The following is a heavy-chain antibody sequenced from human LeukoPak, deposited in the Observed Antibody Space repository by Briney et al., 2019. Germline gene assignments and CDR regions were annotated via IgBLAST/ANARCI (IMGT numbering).Heavy chain of an antibody. CDR3: TRDWAMSRSYVYSFDC. CDR2: IKEDGNER. V-gene: IGHV3-7*01. J-gene: IGHJ4*02. CDR1: GFMFNNYR. D-gene: IGHD3-10*01. Sequence: GGSLRLSCAASGFMFNNYRMSWVRQAPGKGLEWVANIKEDGNERYYVDSVKGRFTMSRDNAKNLLYLHMYTLRAEDTAVYYCTRDWAMSRSYVYSFDCWGQGTLVTVSP.